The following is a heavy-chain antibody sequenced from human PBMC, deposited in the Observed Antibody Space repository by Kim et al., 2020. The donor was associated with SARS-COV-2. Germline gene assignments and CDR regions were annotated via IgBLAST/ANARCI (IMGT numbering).Heavy chain of an antibody. CDR1: GGSISSSSYY. J-gene: IGHJ5*02. Sequence: SETLSLTCTVSGGSISSSSYYWGWIRQPPGKGLEWIGSIYYSGSTYYNPSLKSRVTISVDTSKNQFSLKLSSVTAADTAVYYCARQSRRMITFGGVIVPSPAYFDPWGQGTLVTVSS. D-gene: IGHD3-16*02. CDR3: ARQSRRMITFGGVIVPSPAYFDP. CDR2: IYYSGST. V-gene: IGHV4-39*01.